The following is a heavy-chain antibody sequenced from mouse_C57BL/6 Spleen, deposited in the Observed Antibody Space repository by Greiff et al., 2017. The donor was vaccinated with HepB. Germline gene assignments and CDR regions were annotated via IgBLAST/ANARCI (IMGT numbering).Heavy chain of an antibody. CDR3: ARWGYDYDFDY. J-gene: IGHJ2*01. D-gene: IGHD2-4*01. CDR1: GYTFTSYW. Sequence: QVQLQQPGAELVKPGASVKMSCKASGYTFTSYWITWVKQRPGQGLEWIGDIYPGSGSTNYNEKFKSKSTLTVDKSSSTAYMQLSSLTSEDSSVYYCARWGYDYDFDYWGQGTTLTVSS. V-gene: IGHV1-55*01. CDR2: IYPGSGST.